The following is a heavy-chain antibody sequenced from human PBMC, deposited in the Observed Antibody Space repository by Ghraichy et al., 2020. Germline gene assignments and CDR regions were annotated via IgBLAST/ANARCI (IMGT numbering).Heavy chain of an antibody. CDR1: GFTFSDYF. CDR3: ARDPVDYYDSSGAYDY. CDR2: ISSSRTYI. D-gene: IGHD3-22*01. V-gene: IGHV3-21*01. J-gene: IGHJ4*02. Sequence: LSLTCAASGFTFSDYFMNWVRQAPGKGLEWISSISSSRTYIYYADSVRGRFTISRDDAQNSLYLEMNSLRAEDTAVYYCARDPVDYYDSSGAYDYWGQGTLVTVSS.